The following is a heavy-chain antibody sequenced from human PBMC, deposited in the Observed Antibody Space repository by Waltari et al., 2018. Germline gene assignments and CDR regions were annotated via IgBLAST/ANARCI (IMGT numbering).Heavy chain of an antibody. J-gene: IGHJ4*02. CDR1: GFTFSSYA. Sequence: EVQLLESGGGLVQPGGSLRVSCAASGFTFSSYAMSWVRQAPGNGLEWVSAISGSGVSTYYADSVKGRFTISRDNSKNTLYLQMNSLRAEDTAVYYCAKDPESTEHYWGQGTLVTVSS. D-gene: IGHD1-1*01. CDR3: AKDPESTEHY. CDR2: ISGSGVST. V-gene: IGHV3-23*01.